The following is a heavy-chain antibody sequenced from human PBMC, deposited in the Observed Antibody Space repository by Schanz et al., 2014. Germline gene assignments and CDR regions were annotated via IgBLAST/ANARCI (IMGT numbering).Heavy chain of an antibody. Sequence: QVQLVESGGGVVRPGRSLRLSCATSGFTFSRFGMHWVRQAPGKGPEWVALVWSDGNTKYYVDSVKGRFTISRDNSKNTLYLQMNRLRAEDTAVYYCATEGPRGTRHPINYYYAMDNWGQGTKVTV. CDR3: ATEGPRGTRHPINYYYAMDN. V-gene: IGHV3-33*01. CDR1: GFTFSRFG. CDR2: VWSDGNTK. J-gene: IGHJ6*02. D-gene: IGHD6-6*01.